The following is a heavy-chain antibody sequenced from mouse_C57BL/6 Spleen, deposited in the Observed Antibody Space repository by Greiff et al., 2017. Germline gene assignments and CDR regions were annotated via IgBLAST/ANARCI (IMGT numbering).Heavy chain of an antibody. J-gene: IGHJ2*01. CDR1: GYTFTIYW. V-gene: IGHV1-61*01. Sequence: QVQLQQPGAELVRPGSSVKLSCKASGYTFTIYWMDWVKQRPGQGLEWIGNIYPSDSETHYNQKFKDKATLTVDKSSSTAYMQLSSLTSEDSAVYYCARGDDYLFDYWGQGTTLTVSS. CDR3: ARGDDYLFDY. CDR2: IYPSDSET. D-gene: IGHD2-4*01.